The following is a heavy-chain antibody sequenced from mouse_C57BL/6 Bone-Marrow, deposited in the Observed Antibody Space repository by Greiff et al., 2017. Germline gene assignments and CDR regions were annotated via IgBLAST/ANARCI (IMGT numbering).Heavy chain of an antibody. CDR2: IHPNSGST. CDR3: ARESYYYGSSSWFAY. J-gene: IGHJ3*01. D-gene: IGHD1-1*01. Sequence: QVQLQQPGAELVKPGASVKLSCKASGYTFTSYWLHWVKQRPGQDLEWIGMIHPNSGSTNYNEKFKSKSTLTVDKSSSTAYMQLSSLTSVDSAVYYCARESYYYGSSSWFAYWGQGTLVTVSA. CDR1: GYTFTSYW. V-gene: IGHV1-64*01.